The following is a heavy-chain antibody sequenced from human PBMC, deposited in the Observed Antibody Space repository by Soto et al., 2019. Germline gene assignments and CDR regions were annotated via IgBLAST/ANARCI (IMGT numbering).Heavy chain of an antibody. V-gene: IGHV1-69*13. J-gene: IGHJ4*02. D-gene: IGHD3-22*01. CDR1: GGTFSSYA. CDR2: IIPIFGTA. CDR3: ASHLTYYYDSSGYLY. Sequence: SVKVSCKASGGTFSSYAISWVRQAPGQGLEWMGGIIPIFGTANYAQKFQGRVTITADESTSTAYMELSSLRSEDTAVYYCASHLTYYYDSSGYLYWRQRTLVTVSS.